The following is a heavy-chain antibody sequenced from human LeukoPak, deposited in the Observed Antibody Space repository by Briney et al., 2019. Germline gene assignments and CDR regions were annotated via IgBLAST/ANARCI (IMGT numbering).Heavy chain of an antibody. CDR2: IYYSGNT. CDR3: ARDRYSSSSFYFDY. J-gene: IGHJ4*02. D-gene: IGHD6-13*01. CDR1: GGSVNSGDSY. Sequence: SETLSLTCPVSGGSVNSGDSYWSWIRQSPGKGLEWIGYIYYSGNTYYSPSLRSRVTISMDTSKNQFSLKLTSLTAADTAVYYCARDRYSSSSFYFDYWGQGALVTVSS. V-gene: IGHV4-30-4*08.